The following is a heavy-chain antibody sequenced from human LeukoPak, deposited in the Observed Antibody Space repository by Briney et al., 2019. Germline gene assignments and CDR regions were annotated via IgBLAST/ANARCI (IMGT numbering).Heavy chain of an antibody. V-gene: IGHV3-64*02. CDR3: ARGLRAYYYYGMDV. J-gene: IGHJ6*02. Sequence: GGSLRLSCAVSGLTFSSSWMDWVRQAPGEGLEYVSAISSNGGSTYYADSVKGRFTISRDNSKNTLFLQMGSLRVEDMAVYYCARGLRAYYYYGMDVWGQGTTVTVSS. CDR2: ISSNGGST. CDR1: GLTFSSSW. D-gene: IGHD3-3*01.